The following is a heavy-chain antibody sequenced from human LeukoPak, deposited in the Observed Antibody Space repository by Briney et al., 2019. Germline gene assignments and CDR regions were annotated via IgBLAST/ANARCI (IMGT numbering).Heavy chain of an antibody. CDR1: GGTFSSYA. D-gene: IGHD6-13*01. CDR2: IIPIFGTA. Sequence: ASVKVSCKASGGTFSSYAISWVRQAPGQGLEWMGGIIPIFGTANYAQKFQGRVTITADKSTSTAYMELSSLRSEDTAVYYCARVSSPPSQNWFDPWGQGTLVTVSS. V-gene: IGHV1-69*06. J-gene: IGHJ5*02. CDR3: ARVSSPPSQNWFDP.